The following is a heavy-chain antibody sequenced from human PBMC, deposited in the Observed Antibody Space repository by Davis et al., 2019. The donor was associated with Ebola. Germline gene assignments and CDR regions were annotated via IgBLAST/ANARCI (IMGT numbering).Heavy chain of an antibody. Sequence: ASVKVSCKASGFILTNYAIHWVRQAPGQRLEWMGWVHGGNGNTKYSQRFQGRVTITTDTSASTAYLDLSSLRSDDTAVFYCARATFGYNSGWYADYWGQGTLVTVSS. D-gene: IGHD6-19*01. CDR1: GFILTNYA. J-gene: IGHJ4*02. CDR2: VHGGNGNT. CDR3: ARATFGYNSGWYADY. V-gene: IGHV1-3*01.